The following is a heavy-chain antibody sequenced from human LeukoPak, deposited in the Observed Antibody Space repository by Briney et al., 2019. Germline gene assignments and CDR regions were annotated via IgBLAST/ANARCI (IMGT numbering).Heavy chain of an antibody. CDR2: ISGFNGDT. V-gene: IGHV1-18*01. CDR1: GYTFTSYG. CDR3: ERYNCGSLGDY. Sequence: ASVKVSCKASGYTFTSYGISWVRQPPGQGLEWMGWISGFNGDTNYAQKFQGRVTMTTDTSTSTAYMELRSLRSDDTAVYYCERYNCGSLGDYWGQGTLVTVSS. J-gene: IGHJ4*02. D-gene: IGHD1-20*01.